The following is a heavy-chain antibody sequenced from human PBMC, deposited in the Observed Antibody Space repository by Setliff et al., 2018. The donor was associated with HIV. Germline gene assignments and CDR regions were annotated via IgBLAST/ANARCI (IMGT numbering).Heavy chain of an antibody. J-gene: IGHJ5*02. CDR1: GYTFSAYY. CDR2: INPNSGAT. D-gene: IGHD1-26*01. V-gene: IGHV1-2*02. Sequence: ASVKVSCKVSGYTFSAYYLHWVRRAPGQGLEWMGWINPNSGATKYAQNFQGRVTMTRGTSISTAYMDLSSLTSDDTAVYYCALASIVSTARWNHWGRGTLVTVSS. CDR3: ALASIVSTARWNH.